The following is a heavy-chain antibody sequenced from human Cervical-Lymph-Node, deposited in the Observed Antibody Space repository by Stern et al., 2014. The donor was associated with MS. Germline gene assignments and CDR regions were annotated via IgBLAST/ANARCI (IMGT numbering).Heavy chain of an antibody. D-gene: IGHD3-22*01. Sequence: QVQLGQSGAEVKKPGSSVKVSCKASGGTFSSYAISWVRQAPGQGLEWMGGIIPIFGPANYAQKFQGRVTITADESTSTAYMELSSLRSEDTAVYYCAMEGYYYDSSGYYFYYYYGMDVWGQGTTVTVSS. CDR3: AMEGYYYDSSGYYFYYYYGMDV. J-gene: IGHJ6*02. CDR1: GGTFSSYA. CDR2: IIPIFGPA. V-gene: IGHV1-69*01.